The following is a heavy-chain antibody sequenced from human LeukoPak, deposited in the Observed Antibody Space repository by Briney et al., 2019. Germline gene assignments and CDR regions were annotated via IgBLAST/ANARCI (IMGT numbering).Heavy chain of an antibody. D-gene: IGHD1-26*01. CDR2: IKTKSDDGGTT. V-gene: IGHV3-15*01. J-gene: IGHJ4*02. CDR1: GFIFSDAW. Sequence: GGSLRLSCAASGFIFSDAWMTWVRQAPGKGLEWVGRIKTKSDDGGTTDYAAPVKGRFTISRDDSKNTLYPQMNSLKIEDTAVYYCTTGGGSNDYWGQGTLVTVSS. CDR3: TTGGGSNDY.